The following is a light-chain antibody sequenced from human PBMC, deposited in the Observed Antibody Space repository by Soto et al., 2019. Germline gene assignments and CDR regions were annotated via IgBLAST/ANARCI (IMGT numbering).Light chain of an antibody. CDR2: GAS. Sequence: EIVLTQSPGTLSLSPGKRATLSCRASQSISSSYLAWYQQRPGQAPRLLIYGASSRATGIPDRFRGRGSGTEFTLTISSLGPEDFCTYYCQQYGSSSWTFGQGTKVEIK. V-gene: IGKV3-20*01. CDR1: QSISSSY. CDR3: QQYGSSSWT. J-gene: IGKJ1*01.